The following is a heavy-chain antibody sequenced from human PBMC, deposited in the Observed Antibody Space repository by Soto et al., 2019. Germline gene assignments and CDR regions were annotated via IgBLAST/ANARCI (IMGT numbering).Heavy chain of an antibody. CDR3: ARGAMDYYGMDV. D-gene: IGHD5-18*01. CDR2: MYNTGST. CDR1: GGSIGGYY. Sequence: SETLSLTCTVSGGSIGGYYWSWVRQRPGKGLEWIGYMYNTGSTVYNPSFKSRVTISVDTSKNQFSLKLNSVTAADTAVYYCARGAMDYYGMDVWGQGTTVTVSS. V-gene: IGHV4-59*01. J-gene: IGHJ6*02.